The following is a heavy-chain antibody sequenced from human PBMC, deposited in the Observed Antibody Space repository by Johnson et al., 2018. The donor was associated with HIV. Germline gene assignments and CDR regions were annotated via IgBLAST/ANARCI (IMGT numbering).Heavy chain of an antibody. CDR3: AKSPGKDNGGNSGGIDF. Sequence: VQLVESGGVVVQSGGSLRLSCAASGFTFDDYAMHWVRQAPGKGLEWVSLIYSGGSIIYYADSVKGRFTISRDNSKNTLYLQMNSLRAEDTATYYCAKSPGKDNGGNSGGIDFWGQGTRVTVSS. V-gene: IGHV3-43D*04. CDR1: GFTFDDYA. CDR2: IYSGGSII. J-gene: IGHJ3*01. D-gene: IGHD4-23*01.